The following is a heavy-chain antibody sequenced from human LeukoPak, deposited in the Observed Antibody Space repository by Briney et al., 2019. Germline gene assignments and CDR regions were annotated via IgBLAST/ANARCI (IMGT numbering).Heavy chain of an antibody. D-gene: IGHD3-22*01. CDR1: GYSFTSYW. CDR3: ARHSNYYDSSGYYLDYYYMDV. V-gene: IGHV5-51*01. J-gene: IGHJ6*03. Sequence: GESLKISCKGSGYSFTSYWIGWVRQLPGKGLEWMGIIYPGDSDTRYSPSFQGQVTISADKSISTAYLQWSSLKASDTAMYYCARHSNYYDSSGYYLDYYYMDVWGKGTTVTVSS. CDR2: IYPGDSDT.